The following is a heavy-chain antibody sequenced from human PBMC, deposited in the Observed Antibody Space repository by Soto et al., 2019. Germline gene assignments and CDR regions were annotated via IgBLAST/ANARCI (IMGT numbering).Heavy chain of an antibody. Sequence: QVQLQESGPGLVKPSQTLSLTCTVSGGSISSGGYYWSWIRQHPGKGLEWIGYIYYSGSPYYNPSIQTRATISVDTSKNQLTLKLSSGTAADTAVYYGARWVGATAFDYWGQGTLVTVSS. CDR1: GGSISSGGYY. J-gene: IGHJ4*02. CDR3: ARWVGATAFDY. D-gene: IGHD1-26*01. CDR2: IYYSGSP. V-gene: IGHV4-31*03.